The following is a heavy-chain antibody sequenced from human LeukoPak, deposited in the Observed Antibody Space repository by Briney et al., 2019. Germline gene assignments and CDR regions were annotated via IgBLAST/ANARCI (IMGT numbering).Heavy chain of an antibody. J-gene: IGHJ4*02. CDR2: INPNSGGT. Sequence: GASVKVSCKASGYTFTGYYMHWVRQAPGQGLEWMGWINPNSGGTNYAQKFQGRVTMTRGTSISTAYMELSRLRSDDTAVYYCARVGVWYSGYGPIDYWGQGTLVTVSS. V-gene: IGHV1-2*02. D-gene: IGHD5-12*01. CDR1: GYTFTGYY. CDR3: ARVGVWYSGYGPIDY.